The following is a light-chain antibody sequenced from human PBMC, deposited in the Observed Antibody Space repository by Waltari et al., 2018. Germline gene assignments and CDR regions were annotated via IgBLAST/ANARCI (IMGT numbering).Light chain of an antibody. Sequence: DVQMTQSPSSLSAFVGDRVTITCQASQDINNYLNWYQQKPGRAPNLLIYHTSNLQTGLPSRFSGSRSGTDYTFTISNLQPEDVATYYCQQYDDLFTFGPGTKVDLK. CDR2: HTS. CDR3: QQYDDLFT. CDR1: QDINNY. V-gene: IGKV1-33*01. J-gene: IGKJ3*01.